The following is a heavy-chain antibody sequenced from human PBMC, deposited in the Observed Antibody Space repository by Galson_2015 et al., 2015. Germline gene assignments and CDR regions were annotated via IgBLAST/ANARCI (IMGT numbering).Heavy chain of an antibody. CDR1: GLAVSSNY. CDR3: ARGSPDYFDS. V-gene: IGHV3-66*01. CDR2: LFSCGST. Sequence: SLRLSCAASGLAVSSNYMHWVRQGPGKGLEWVSVLFSCGSTYYADSVKGRFNISRDNSKNTLFLHMSSLRVEDTAVYYCARGSPDYFDSWGQGTLVTVSS. J-gene: IGHJ4*02. D-gene: IGHD5-12*01.